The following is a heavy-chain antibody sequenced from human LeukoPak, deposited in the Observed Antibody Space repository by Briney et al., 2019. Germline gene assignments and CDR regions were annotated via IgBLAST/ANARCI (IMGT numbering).Heavy chain of an antibody. Sequence: GGSLRLSCAASGFTFSSYSMNWVRQAPGKGLEWVANIKHDESETYYVDSVKGRFTISRDNAKNSLYLQMDSLRAEDTAVYYCARDQYFYENSAHFSWGQGTLVTVSS. D-gene: IGHD3-22*01. CDR1: GFTFSSYS. CDR2: IKHDESET. J-gene: IGHJ5*02. CDR3: ARDQYFYENSAHFS. V-gene: IGHV3-7*01.